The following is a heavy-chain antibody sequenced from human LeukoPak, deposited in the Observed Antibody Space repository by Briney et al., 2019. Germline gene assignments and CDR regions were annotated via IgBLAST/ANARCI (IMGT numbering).Heavy chain of an antibody. CDR2: ISSSSYI. V-gene: IGHV3-21*01. J-gene: IGHJ4*02. CDR1: GFTFSSYS. Sequence: GGSLRLSCAASGFTFSSYSMNWVRQAPGKGLEWVSSISSSSYIYYADSVKGRFTISRDNAKNSLYLQMNSLRAEDTAVYYCARDPREDYYFDYWGQGTLVTVSS. CDR3: ARDPREDYYFDY.